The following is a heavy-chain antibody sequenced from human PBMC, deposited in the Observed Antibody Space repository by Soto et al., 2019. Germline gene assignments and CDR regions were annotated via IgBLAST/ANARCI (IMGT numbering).Heavy chain of an antibody. J-gene: IGHJ4*02. V-gene: IGHV3-23*01. CDR2: ITSTGDRT. CDR1: GFRFSSYS. Sequence: GGSLRLSCADSGFRFSSYSMSWVRQTPGKGLEWVAAITSTGDRTYYADSVTGRFTISRDNSKKTHYLQMTSLRAEDTAMYYCATMNGYFEYWGQGTPVTVSS. D-gene: IGHD3-22*01. CDR3: ATMNGYFEY.